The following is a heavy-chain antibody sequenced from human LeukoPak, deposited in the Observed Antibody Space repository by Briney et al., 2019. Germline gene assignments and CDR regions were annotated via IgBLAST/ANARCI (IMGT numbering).Heavy chain of an antibody. Sequence: PSETLSLTCAVYGGSFSGYYWSWIRQPPGKGLEWIGEINHSGSTNYNPSLKSRVTISVDKSKNQFSLKLSSVTAADTAVYYCARGNLFYYYYMDVWGKGTTVTVSS. CDR1: GGSFSGYY. J-gene: IGHJ6*03. V-gene: IGHV4-34*01. CDR2: INHSGST. CDR3: ARGNLFYYYYMDV. D-gene: IGHD3-10*01.